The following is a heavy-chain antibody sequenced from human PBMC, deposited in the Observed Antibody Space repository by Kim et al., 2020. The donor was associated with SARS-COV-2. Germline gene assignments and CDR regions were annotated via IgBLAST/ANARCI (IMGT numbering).Heavy chain of an antibody. CDR1: GFNFRSYA. J-gene: IGHJ4*02. Sequence: GGSLRLSCAASGFNFRSYAIHWIRQAPGKGLEWVGVISNAGNIHYYPDSVEGRFTISRDNSKNTVYLQMNSLRVEDTALYYCAKDGATFQGNYFDFWGQGTLVTVSS. CDR2: ISNAGNIH. V-gene: IGHV3-30*18. D-gene: IGHD3-16*01. CDR3: AKDGATFQGNYFDF.